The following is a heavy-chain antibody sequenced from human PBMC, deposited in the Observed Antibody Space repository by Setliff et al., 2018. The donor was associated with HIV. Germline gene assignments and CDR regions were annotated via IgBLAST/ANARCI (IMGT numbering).Heavy chain of an antibody. J-gene: IGHJ4*02. CDR2: ISGSGSAM. CDR3: AKAGGYDSSGYYYLDY. D-gene: IGHD3-22*01. CDR1: GFPFSSYE. V-gene: IGHV3-48*03. Sequence: PGGSLRLSCAASGFPFSSYEMNWVRQAPGKGLEWVSYISGSGSAMYYADSVKGRFTISRDNAKNSLYLQMNSLGAEDMALYYCAKAGGYDSSGYYYLDYWGQGTLVTVSS.